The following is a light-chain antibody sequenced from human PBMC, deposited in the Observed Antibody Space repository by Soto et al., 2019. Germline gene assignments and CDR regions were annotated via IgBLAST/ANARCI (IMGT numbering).Light chain of an antibody. CDR1: SSDVGSYNY. J-gene: IGLJ1*01. V-gene: IGLV2-14*01. CDR2: DVS. CDR3: SSYTTSETRV. Sequence: QSVLTQPASVSGSPGQSITISCTGTSSDVGSYNYVSWYQQHPGKVPKLMIYDVSSRPSGVSNRFSGSKSGNTASLTISGLQTEDEADYYCSSYTTSETRVFGTGTKLTVL.